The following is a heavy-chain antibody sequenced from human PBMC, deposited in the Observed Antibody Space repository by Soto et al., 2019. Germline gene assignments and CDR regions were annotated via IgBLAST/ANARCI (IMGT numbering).Heavy chain of an antibody. CDR1: GGTFSSYA. Sequence: QEQLVQSGAEVKKPGSSVKVSCKASGGTFSSYAISWVRQAPGQGLEWMGGIIPIFGTANYAQKFQGRVTITADESTSTAYMELSSLRSEDTAVYYCARRSSGSIAAPTKRYYYGMDVWGQGTTVTVSS. J-gene: IGHJ6*02. V-gene: IGHV1-69*01. CDR3: ARRSSGSIAAPTKRYYYGMDV. CDR2: IIPIFGTA. D-gene: IGHD6-6*01.